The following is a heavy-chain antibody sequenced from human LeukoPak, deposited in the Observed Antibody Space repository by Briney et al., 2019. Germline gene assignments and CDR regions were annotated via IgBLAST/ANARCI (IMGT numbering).Heavy chain of an antibody. CDR1: GYTFTGYK. Sequence: GASVKVSCKASGYTFTGYKMYWVRQAPGQGLEWMGWINPDSGGTRYPQQFQGRVTMTRDTSTTTAYMELNSLRSDDTAVYYCARGWGAAAVYYFDYWGQGTLVTVSS. D-gene: IGHD6-13*01. CDR3: ARGWGAAAVYYFDY. J-gene: IGHJ4*02. CDR2: INPDSGGT. V-gene: IGHV1-2*02.